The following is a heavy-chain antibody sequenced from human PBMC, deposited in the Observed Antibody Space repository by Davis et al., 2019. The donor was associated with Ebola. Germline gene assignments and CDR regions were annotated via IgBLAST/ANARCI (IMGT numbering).Heavy chain of an antibody. CDR3: TKVYYNILSGFYPFFDC. J-gene: IGHJ4*02. V-gene: IGHV3-9*01. Sequence: SLKISCAASGFTFSDYAMHWVRQAPGKGLEWVSSISWNSGTIDYADSVKGRFTISRDNAKNSLYLKMNSLRPEDTALYYCTKVYYNILSGFYPFFDCWGQGTLVTVSS. CDR1: GFTFSDYA. CDR2: ISWNSGTI. D-gene: IGHD3-9*01.